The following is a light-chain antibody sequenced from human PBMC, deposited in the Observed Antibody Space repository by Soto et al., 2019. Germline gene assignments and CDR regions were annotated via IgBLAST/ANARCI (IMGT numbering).Light chain of an antibody. V-gene: IGKV1-5*03. J-gene: IGKJ1*01. Sequence: DIQMTQSPSTLSASVGDRVTITCRASQTISTWLAWYQQKPGKAPKLLIYKASNLESGVPSRFSGSGSGTDFTLTISSLQPDDLATYFCQQYNVYPWTFGQGTKVEIK. CDR1: QTISTW. CDR3: QQYNVYPWT. CDR2: KAS.